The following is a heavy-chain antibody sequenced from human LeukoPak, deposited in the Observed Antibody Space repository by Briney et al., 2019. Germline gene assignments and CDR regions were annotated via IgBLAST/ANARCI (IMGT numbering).Heavy chain of an antibody. CDR2: MNPNSGNT. V-gene: IGHV1-8*01. CDR3: ARGDWNLYYYYYGMDV. CDR1: GYTFTSYD. J-gene: IGHJ6*02. D-gene: IGHD1-1*01. Sequence: ASVKVSCKASGYTFTSYDINWVRQATGQGLEWMGWMNPNSGNTGYAQKFQGRVTMTSNTSISTAYMELSSLRSEDTAVYYCARGDWNLYYYYYGMDVWGQGTTVTVSS.